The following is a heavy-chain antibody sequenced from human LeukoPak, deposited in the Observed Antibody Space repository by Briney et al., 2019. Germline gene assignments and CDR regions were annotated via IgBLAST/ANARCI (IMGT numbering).Heavy chain of an antibody. Sequence: SETLSLTCTVSRGSINNQYWSWIRQPAGKGLEWIGRMYTNGESDYNPSLKSRVAMSVDTSKSQFSLKLNSMTAADTVLYYCARGYYGGAVDSWGQGILVIVSS. J-gene: IGHJ4*02. D-gene: IGHD3-16*01. CDR2: MYTNGES. CDR3: ARGYYGGAVDS. V-gene: IGHV4-4*07. CDR1: RGSINNQY.